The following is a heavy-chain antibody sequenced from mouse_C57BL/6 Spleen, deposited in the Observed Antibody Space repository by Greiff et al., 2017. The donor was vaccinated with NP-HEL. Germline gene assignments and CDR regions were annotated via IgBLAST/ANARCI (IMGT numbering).Heavy chain of an antibody. CDR2: IGPNSGGT. CDR1: GYTFTSYW. D-gene: IGHD3-1*01. J-gene: IGHJ3*01. V-gene: IGHV1-72*01. CDR3: ARSGVLGAWFAY. Sequence: QVQLQHPGAELVQPGASVKLSCKASGYTFTSYWMHWVKQRPGRGLEWIGRIGPNSGGTKYNEKFKSKATLTVDKPSSTAYMQLSSLTSEDSAVYYCARSGVLGAWFAYWGQGTLVTVSA.